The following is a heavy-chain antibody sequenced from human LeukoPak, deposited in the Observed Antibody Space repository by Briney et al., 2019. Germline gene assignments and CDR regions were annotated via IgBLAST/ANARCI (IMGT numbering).Heavy chain of an antibody. CDR3: ARDHRDAKDY. D-gene: IGHD3-10*01. CDR1: GLAFSSYG. V-gene: IGHV3-30*03. Sequence: PGTSLRLSCAASGLAFSSYGMHWARQAPGKGLEWVALIPYDGSNEYYADSVKGRFTISRDNSKDTLYLQLNSLRAEDTAVYYCARDHRDAKDYWGQGTLVTVSS. J-gene: IGHJ4*02. CDR2: IPYDGSNE.